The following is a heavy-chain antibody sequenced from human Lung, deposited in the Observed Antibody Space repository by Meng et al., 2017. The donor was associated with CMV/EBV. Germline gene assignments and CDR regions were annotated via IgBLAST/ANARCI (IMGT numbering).Heavy chain of an antibody. CDR2: IDWDDDK. D-gene: IGHD4-17*01. CDR1: RFSLSTSGVG. V-gene: IGHV2-5*02. Sequence: HISLTASGPPLVQPHQPLQLTCSFARFSLSTSGVGVGCIRQPPGKPLEWLALIDWDDDKRYSPSLKNRLTITKDTSKNQVVLTLTNIDPVDTASYYCAHRHRLRDFDYWGQGTLVTVSS. J-gene: IGHJ4*02. CDR3: AHRHRLRDFDY.